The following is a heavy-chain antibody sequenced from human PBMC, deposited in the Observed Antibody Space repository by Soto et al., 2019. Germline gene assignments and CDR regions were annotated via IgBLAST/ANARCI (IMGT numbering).Heavy chain of an antibody. D-gene: IGHD6-13*01. V-gene: IGHV3-30*18. J-gene: IGHJ4*02. Sequence: GGSLRLSCAASGFTFSSYGMHWVRQAPGKGLEWVAVISYDGSNKYYADSVKGRFTISRDNSKNTLYLQMNSLRAEDTAVYYCAKSRKDYWGQGTLVTVSS. CDR3: AKSRKDY. CDR2: ISYDGSNK. CDR1: GFTFSSYG.